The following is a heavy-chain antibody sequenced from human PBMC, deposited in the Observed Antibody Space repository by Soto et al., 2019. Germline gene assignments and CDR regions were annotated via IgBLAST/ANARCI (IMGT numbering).Heavy chain of an antibody. Sequence: EVQLVESGGGLVKPGGSLRLSCEASGFTFSTYTMNWVRQAPGKGLEWVSSISSSSSYTYYADSVKGRFTMSRDNAKKQLYLQLKSLRAEATAVYYCAIVMTGYGSITYFDYWGQVTLVTVAS. CDR1: GFTFSTYT. D-gene: IGHD3-10*01. CDR2: ISSSSSYT. J-gene: IGHJ4*02. V-gene: IGHV3-21*01. CDR3: AIVMTGYGSITYFDY.